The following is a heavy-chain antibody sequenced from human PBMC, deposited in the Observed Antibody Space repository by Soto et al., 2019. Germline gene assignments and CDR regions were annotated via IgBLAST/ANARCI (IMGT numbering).Heavy chain of an antibody. CDR2: IYYSGST. CDR1: GXSINSADYY. V-gene: IGHV4-30-4*01. D-gene: IGHD5-12*01. CDR3: ARAIVVTIGGMDV. Sequence: LSLTVTVSGXSINSADYYWSWVRQPPGKGLEWIGYIYYSGSTYFNPSLKSRVTISKDTSRNQFSLRLSSVTAADTAVYYCARAIVVTIGGMDVWGQGTTVTVSS. J-gene: IGHJ6*02.